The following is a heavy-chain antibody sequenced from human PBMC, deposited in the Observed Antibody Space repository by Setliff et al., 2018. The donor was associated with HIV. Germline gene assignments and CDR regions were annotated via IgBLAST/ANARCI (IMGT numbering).Heavy chain of an antibody. V-gene: IGHV4-4*09. J-gene: IGHJ3*02. CDR1: GGSIRSYY. Sequence: SETLSLTCTVSGGSIRSYYWNWLRQPPGKGLELIGYIYPGGGSINYNPSLKSRLTISVDTSKNQFSLKLRSVTAADTAVYYCATQSFSDTDNYYYSAFDIWGQGTMVTVSS. CDR3: ATQSFSDTDNYYYSAFDI. CDR2: IYPGGGSI. D-gene: IGHD3-22*01.